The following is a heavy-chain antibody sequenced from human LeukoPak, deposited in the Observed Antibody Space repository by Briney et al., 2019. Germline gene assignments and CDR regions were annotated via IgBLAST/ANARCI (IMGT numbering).Heavy chain of an antibody. CDR1: GFTFSSYS. V-gene: IGHV3-48*01. D-gene: IGHD6-13*01. J-gene: IGHJ4*02. CDR2: ISSSSSTI. Sequence: PGGSPRLSCAASGFTFSSYSMNWVRQAPGKGLEWVSYISSSSSTIYYADSVKGRFTISRDNAKNSLYLQMNSLRAEDTAVYYCARGYSSLFDYWGQGTLVTVSS. CDR3: ARGYSSLFDY.